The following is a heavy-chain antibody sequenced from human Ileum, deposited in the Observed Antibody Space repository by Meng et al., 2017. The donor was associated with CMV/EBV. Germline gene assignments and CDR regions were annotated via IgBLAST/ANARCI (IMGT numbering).Heavy chain of an antibody. J-gene: IGHJ4*02. CDR2: IKQDGSET. Sequence: GESLKISCAASGFAFSSYWMSWVRRAPGKGLEWVGNIKQDGSETYYVDPMKGRFTISRDNAKNSLYLQMNSLRAEDTAVYYCATLAVAGRYVDYWGQGTLVTVSS. CDR1: GFAFSSYW. D-gene: IGHD6-19*01. V-gene: IGHV3-7*01. CDR3: ATLAVAGRYVDY.